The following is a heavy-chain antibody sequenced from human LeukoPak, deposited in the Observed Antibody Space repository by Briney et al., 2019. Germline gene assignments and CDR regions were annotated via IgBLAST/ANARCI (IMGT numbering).Heavy chain of an antibody. V-gene: IGHV3-7*01. D-gene: IGHD2-15*01. J-gene: IGHJ4*02. Sequence: PGGSLRLSCAASGLTLSSYWMSWVRQAPGKGLEWVANIKQDGSAKYYVDSVKGRFTISRDNAKNSLYLQMGSLRAEDTAVYYCARFSGRNWGQGTLVTVSS. CDR3: ARFSGRN. CDR2: IKQDGSAK. CDR1: GLTLSSYW.